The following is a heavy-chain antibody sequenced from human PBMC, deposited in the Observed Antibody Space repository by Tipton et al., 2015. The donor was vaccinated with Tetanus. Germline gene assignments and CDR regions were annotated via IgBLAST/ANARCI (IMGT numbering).Heavy chain of an antibody. CDR2: INPNSGGT. V-gene: IGHV1-2*02. Sequence: QLVQSGAEVKKPGASVKVSCKASGYTFTGYYMHWVRQAPGQGLEWMGWINPNSGGTNYAQKFQGRVTMTRDTSISTAYMELSRLRSDDTAVYYCARDLSPLWFGELFHYYGMDVWGQGTTVTVSS. CDR3: ARDLSPLWFGELFHYYGMDV. J-gene: IGHJ6*02. CDR1: GYTFTGYY. D-gene: IGHD3-10*01.